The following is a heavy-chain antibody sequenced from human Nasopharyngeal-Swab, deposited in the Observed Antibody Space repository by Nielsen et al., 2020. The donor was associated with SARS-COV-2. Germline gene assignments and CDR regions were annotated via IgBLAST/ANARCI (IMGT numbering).Heavy chain of an antibody. CDR3: TTVVAIAAGRDC. Sequence: GESLKISCAASGFTFSNAWMSWVRQAPGKGLEWVGRIKSKTDGGTTDYAAPVKGRFTISRDDSKNTLYLQMNSLKTEDTAVYYCTTVVAIAAGRDCWGQGTLVTVSS. V-gene: IGHV3-15*01. J-gene: IGHJ4*02. CDR1: GFTFSNAW. D-gene: IGHD6-13*01. CDR2: IKSKTDGGTT.